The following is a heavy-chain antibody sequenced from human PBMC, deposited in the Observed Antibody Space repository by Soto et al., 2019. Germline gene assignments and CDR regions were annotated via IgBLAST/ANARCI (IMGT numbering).Heavy chain of an antibody. CDR2: IYYSGST. D-gene: IGHD1-1*01. CDR1: GGSISSYY. CDR3: ARHLRRVGYNYYVDY. V-gene: IGHV4-59*08. Sequence: QVQLQESGPGLVKPSETLSLTCTVSGGSISSYYWSWIRQPPGKGLEWIGYIYYSGSTNYHPSLTTRVTISVDTAYNPFALRLSSVTAADTAVDYCARHLRRVGYNYYVDYWGQGTLVTVSS. J-gene: IGHJ4*02.